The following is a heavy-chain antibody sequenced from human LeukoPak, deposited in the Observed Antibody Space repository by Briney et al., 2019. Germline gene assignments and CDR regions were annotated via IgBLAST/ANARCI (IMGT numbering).Heavy chain of an antibody. CDR2: IYYSGST. V-gene: IGHV4-30-4*01. Sequence: SQTLSLTCTVSGGSISSGDYYWSWIRQPPGKGLEWIGYIYYSGSTYYNPSLKSRVTISVDTSKNQFSLKLSSVTAADTAVYYCARATGGIWRDLDYWGQGTLVTVSS. D-gene: IGHD2-15*01. CDR1: GGSISSGDYY. J-gene: IGHJ4*02. CDR3: ARATGGIWRDLDY.